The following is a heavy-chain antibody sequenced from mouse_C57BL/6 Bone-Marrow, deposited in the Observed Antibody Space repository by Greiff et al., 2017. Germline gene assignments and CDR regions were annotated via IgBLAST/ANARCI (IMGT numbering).Heavy chain of an antibody. CDR1: GFNIKDYY. CDR2: IDPEDGET. J-gene: IGHJ4*01. D-gene: IGHD4-1*01. V-gene: IGHV14-2*01. CDR3: ARGLGRAMDD. Sequence: VQLQQSGAELVKPGASVKLSCTASGFNIKDYYMHWVKQRTEQGLEWIGRIDPEDGETKYAPKFPGKATITADTSSNTAYLQLSSLTSEDTAVYYCARGLGRAMDDWGQGTSVTVSS.